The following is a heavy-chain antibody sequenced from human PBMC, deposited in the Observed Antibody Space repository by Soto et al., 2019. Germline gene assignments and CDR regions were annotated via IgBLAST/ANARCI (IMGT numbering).Heavy chain of an antibody. CDR2: IIPIFGTA. V-gene: IGHV1-69*13. D-gene: IGHD5-12*01. Sequence: SVKVSCKASGGTFSSYAISWVRQAPGQGLEWMGGIIPIFGTANYAQKFQGRVTTTADESTSTAYMELSSLRSEDTAVYYCAAGDGYNGIAYWGQGTLVTVSS. CDR1: GGTFSSYA. J-gene: IGHJ4*02. CDR3: AAGDGYNGIAY.